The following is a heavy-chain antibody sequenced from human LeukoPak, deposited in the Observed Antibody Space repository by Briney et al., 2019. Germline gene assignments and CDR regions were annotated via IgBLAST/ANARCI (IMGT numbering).Heavy chain of an antibody. V-gene: IGHV4-39*07. CDR2: IYYSGST. D-gene: IGHD3-10*01. Sequence: SETLSLTCTVSGGSISSSSYYWGWIRQPPGKGLEWIGSIYYSGSTYYNPSLKSRVTISVDTSKNQFSLKLSSVTAADTAVYYCARDRYYGSGSYSGMDVWGQGTTVTVSS. CDR3: ARDRYYGSGSYSGMDV. J-gene: IGHJ6*02. CDR1: GGSISSSSYY.